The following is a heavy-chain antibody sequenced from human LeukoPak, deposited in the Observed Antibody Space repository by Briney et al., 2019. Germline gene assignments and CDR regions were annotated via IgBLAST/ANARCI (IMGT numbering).Heavy chain of an antibody. CDR2: ISAYNGNT. CDR1: GYTFTSYG. D-gene: IGHD6-13*01. V-gene: IGHV1-18*01. Sequence: ASVKVSCKASGYTFTSYGISWVRQAPGQGLEWMGWISAYNGNTNYAQKLQGRVTMTTDTSTSTAYMELRSLRSDDTAVYYCAREWTSSSWYGVPTGFDYWGQGTLVTVSS. J-gene: IGHJ4*02. CDR3: AREWTSSSWYGVPTGFDY.